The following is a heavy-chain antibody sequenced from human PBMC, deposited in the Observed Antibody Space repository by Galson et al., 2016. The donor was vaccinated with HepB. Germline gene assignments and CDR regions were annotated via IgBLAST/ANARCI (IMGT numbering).Heavy chain of an antibody. V-gene: IGHV3-13*01. J-gene: IGHJ4*02. CDR1: GFTFSTHD. CDR2: IGIAGDT. D-gene: IGHD1-26*01. CDR3: AGGTYSDLDY. Sequence: SLRLSCAASGFTFSTHDMHWVRQAPGKGLEWVSHIGIAGDTYYLGPVKGRFTISSENAKNSLYLQMNSLRVEDTAVYYCAGGTYSDLDYWGQGTLVTVSS.